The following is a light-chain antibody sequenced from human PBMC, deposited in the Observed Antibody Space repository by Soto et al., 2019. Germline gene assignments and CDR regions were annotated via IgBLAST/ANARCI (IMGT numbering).Light chain of an antibody. CDR2: AAS. CDR1: QGINDY. V-gene: IGKV1-9*01. J-gene: IGKJ4*01. CDR3: QQFNTYPLN. Sequence: DIQLTQSPSFLSASVGDRVTSTCRASQGINDYLAWYQQKPGKAPKLLIYAASTLQSEVPSRFSGSASGTEFTLTISSLQPEDFATYYCQQFNTYPLNFGGGTKVEVK.